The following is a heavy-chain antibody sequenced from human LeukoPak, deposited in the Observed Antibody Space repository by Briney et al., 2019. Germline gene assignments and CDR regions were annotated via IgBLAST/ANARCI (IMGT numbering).Heavy chain of an antibody. V-gene: IGHV4-39*01. CDR3: ARHVGSENYPRYFDY. Sequence: SETLSLTCTVSGGSISTSSYYWGWIRQPPGKGLEWIGSIYYSGSTFYNPSHKSRVTLSVDTSNNQFSLKLSSVTPAESGVYYCARHVGSENYPRYFDYWGQGPLVTVSS. CDR1: GGSISTSSYY. D-gene: IGHD1-26*01. CDR2: IYYSGST. J-gene: IGHJ4*02.